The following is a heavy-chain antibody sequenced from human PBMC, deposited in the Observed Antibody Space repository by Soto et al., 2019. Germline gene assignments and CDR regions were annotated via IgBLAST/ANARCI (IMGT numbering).Heavy chain of an antibody. Sequence: ASVKVSCKASGYTFTSYGISWVRQAPGQGLEWMGWISTFHGNTNYAQKFQGSVTMTTDTSTSTAYMELRSLTSDDTAIYYCARDTYHTNGYPPDYWGQGTLVTVSS. J-gene: IGHJ4*02. CDR3: ARDTYHTNGYPPDY. CDR2: ISTFHGNT. V-gene: IGHV1-18*04. D-gene: IGHD2-8*01. CDR1: GYTFTSYG.